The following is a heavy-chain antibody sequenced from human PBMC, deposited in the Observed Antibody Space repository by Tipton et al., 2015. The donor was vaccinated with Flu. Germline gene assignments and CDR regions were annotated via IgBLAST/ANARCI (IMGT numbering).Heavy chain of an antibody. D-gene: IGHD3-16*01. Sequence: LRLSCTVSGGSISSYYWSWIRQPPGKGLEWIGYIYYSGSTNYNPSLKSRVTISVDTSKNQFSLKLSSVTAADTAVYYCARGGGTFDYWGQGTLVTVSS. CDR1: GGSISSYY. CDR2: IYYSGST. J-gene: IGHJ4*02. V-gene: IGHV4-59*01. CDR3: ARGGGTFDY.